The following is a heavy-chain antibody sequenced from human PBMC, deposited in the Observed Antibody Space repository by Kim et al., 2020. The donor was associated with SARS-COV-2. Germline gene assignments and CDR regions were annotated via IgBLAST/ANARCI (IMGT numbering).Heavy chain of an antibody. J-gene: IGHJ4*02. CDR3: ARLRAQYYHLDY. Sequence: YNRAITSQVTISVDTSKNQFSLKLNSVTAADTAVYYCARLRAQYYHLDYWGQGTLVTVSS. V-gene: IGHV4-39*01. D-gene: IGHD3-10*01.